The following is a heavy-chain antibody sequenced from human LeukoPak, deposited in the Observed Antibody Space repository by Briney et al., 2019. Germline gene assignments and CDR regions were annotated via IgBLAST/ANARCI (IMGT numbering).Heavy chain of an antibody. Sequence: GGSLRLSCAASGFTFSSYAMHWVRQAPGKGLEWVAIISYDGSDTYYTDSVKGRFTISRDNSKNTLYLQMNSLRAEDTAVYYWASARVVEVLATPTALDYWGQGTLVTVSS. D-gene: IGHD2-2*01. CDR3: ASARVVEVLATPTALDY. CDR2: ISYDGSDT. CDR1: GFTFSSYA. V-gene: IGHV3-30-3*01. J-gene: IGHJ4*02.